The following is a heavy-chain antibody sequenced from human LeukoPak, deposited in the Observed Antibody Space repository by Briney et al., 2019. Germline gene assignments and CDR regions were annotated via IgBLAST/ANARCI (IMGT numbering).Heavy chain of an antibody. CDR1: GGSISSYY. CDR3: ARVPRSYYYYYYMDV. J-gene: IGHJ6*03. V-gene: IGHV4-59*01. Sequence: SETLSLTCTVSGGSISSYYWSWIRQPAGKGLEWLGYIYYSGSSNYNPSLKSRVTMSADTSKNQFSLKLSSVTAADTAVYYCARVPRSYYYYYYMDVWGKGTTVTVSS. CDR2: IYYSGSS.